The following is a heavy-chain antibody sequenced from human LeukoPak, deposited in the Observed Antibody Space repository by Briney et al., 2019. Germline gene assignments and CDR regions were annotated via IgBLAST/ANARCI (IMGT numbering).Heavy chain of an antibody. Sequence: PSETLSLTCTVSGGSISSYYWSWIRQPPGKGLEWIGYIYYSGSTNYNPSLKSRVTISVDTSKNQFSLKLSSVTAADTAVYYCARDAGQVGEDYFDYWGQGTLVTVSS. CDR3: ARDAGQVGEDYFDY. V-gene: IGHV4-59*01. D-gene: IGHD2-21*01. CDR1: GGSISSYY. J-gene: IGHJ4*02. CDR2: IYYSGST.